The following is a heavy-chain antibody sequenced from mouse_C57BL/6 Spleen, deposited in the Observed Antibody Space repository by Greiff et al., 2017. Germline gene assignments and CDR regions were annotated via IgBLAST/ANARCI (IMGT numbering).Heavy chain of an antibody. V-gene: IGHV1-69*01. CDR3: ARSLRSYAMDY. CDR1: GYTFTSYW. Sequence: QVQLQQPGAELVMPGASVKLSCKASGYTFTSYWMHWVKQRPGQGLEWIGEIDPSDSYTNYNQKFKGKSTLTVDKSSSTAYMQLSSLTSEDSAVYYCARSLRSYAMDYWGQGTSVTVSS. J-gene: IGHJ4*01. D-gene: IGHD1-1*01. CDR2: IDPSDSYT.